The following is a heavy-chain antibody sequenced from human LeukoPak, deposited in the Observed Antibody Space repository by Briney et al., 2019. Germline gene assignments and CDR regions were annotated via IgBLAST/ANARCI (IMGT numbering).Heavy chain of an antibody. V-gene: IGHV3-23*01. J-gene: IGHJ4*02. CDR2: ISGSGGST. CDR3: AKDPGTITIFGVPARRY. CDR1: GFTFGSYA. D-gene: IGHD3-3*01. Sequence: GGSLRLSCAASGFTFGSYAMSWVRQAPGKGLEWVSAISGSGGSTYYADSVKGRFTISRDNSKNTLYLQMNSLRAEDTAVYYCAKDPGTITIFGVPARRYWGQGTLVTVSS.